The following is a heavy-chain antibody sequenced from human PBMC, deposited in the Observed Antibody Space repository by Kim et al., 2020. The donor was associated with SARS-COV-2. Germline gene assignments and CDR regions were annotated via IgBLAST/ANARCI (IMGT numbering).Heavy chain of an antibody. D-gene: IGHD2-2*01. J-gene: IGHJ4*02. CDR1: GFTFSSYA. CDR2: ISGSGGST. V-gene: IGHV3-23*01. Sequence: GGSLRLSCAASGFTFSSYAMSWVRQAPGKGLEWVSAISGSGGSTYYADSVKGRFTISRDNSKNTLYLQMNSLRAEDTAVYYCAKDRYIGKDQLLSSFLLDYWGQGTLVTVSS. CDR3: AKDRYIGKDQLLSSFLLDY.